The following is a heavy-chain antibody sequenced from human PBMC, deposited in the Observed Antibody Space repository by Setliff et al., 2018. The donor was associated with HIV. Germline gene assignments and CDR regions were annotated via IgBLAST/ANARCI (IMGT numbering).Heavy chain of an antibody. J-gene: IGHJ4*02. V-gene: IGHV4-4*09. CDR2: INTSGTT. Sequence: PSETLSLTCTVSGGSISSYYWSWIRQPPGKGLEWIGYINTSGTTNYNPSLKSRVTISLDTSRDQFSLHLRSVTAADTALYYCARLIHTGLLYFDYWGLGKLVTVSS. CDR3: ARLIHTGLLYFDY. D-gene: IGHD2-8*02. CDR1: GGSISSYY.